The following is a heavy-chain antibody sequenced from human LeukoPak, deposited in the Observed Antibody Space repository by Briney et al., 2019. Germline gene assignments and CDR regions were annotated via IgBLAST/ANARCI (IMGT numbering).Heavy chain of an antibody. Sequence: PSETLSLTCTVSGYSISSGYYWGWIRQPPGKGLEWIGSIYYSGSTYYNPSLKSRVTISVDTSKNQFSLKLSSVTAADTAVYYCARYSRDGYNVDYWGQGTLVTVSS. J-gene: IGHJ4*02. CDR3: ARYSRDGYNVDY. V-gene: IGHV4-38-2*02. CDR2: IYYSGST. CDR1: GYSISSGYY. D-gene: IGHD5-24*01.